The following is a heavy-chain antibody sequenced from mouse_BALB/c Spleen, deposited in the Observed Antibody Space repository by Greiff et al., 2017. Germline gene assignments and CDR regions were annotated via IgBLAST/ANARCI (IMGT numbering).Heavy chain of an antibody. D-gene: IGHD1-3*01. CDR3: ARVKFDY. V-gene: IGHV2-2*02. J-gene: IGHJ2*01. CDR2: IWSGGST. CDR1: GFSLTSYG. Sequence: VMLVESGPGLVQPSQSLSITCTVSGFSLTSYGVHWVRQSPGKGLEWLGVIWSGGSTDYNAAFISRLSISKDNSKSQVFFKMNSLQANDTAIYYCARVKFDYWGQGTTLTVSS.